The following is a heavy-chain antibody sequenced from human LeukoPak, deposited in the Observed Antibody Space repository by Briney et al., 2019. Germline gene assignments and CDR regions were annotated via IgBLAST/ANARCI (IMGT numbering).Heavy chain of an antibody. CDR1: GGSISSYY. CDR2: IYYSGST. CDR3: AGTGGPADYFDY. D-gene: IGHD2-8*02. V-gene: IGHV4-59*01. Sequence: PSETLSLTCTVSGGSISSYYWSWIRQPPGKGLEWIGYIYYSGSTNYSPSLKSRVTISVDTSKNQFSLKLSSVTAADTAVYYCAGTGGPADYFDYWGQGTLVTVSS. J-gene: IGHJ4*02.